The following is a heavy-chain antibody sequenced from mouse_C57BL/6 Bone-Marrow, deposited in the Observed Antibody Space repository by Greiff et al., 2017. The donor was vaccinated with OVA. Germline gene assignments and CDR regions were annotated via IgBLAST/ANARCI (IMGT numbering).Heavy chain of an antibody. CDR2: ISDGGSYT. J-gene: IGHJ1*03. Sequence: EVQLVESGGGLVKPGGSLKLSCAASGFTFSSYAMSWVRQTPEKRLEWVATISDGGSYTYYPDNVKGRFTISRDNAKNNLYLQMSHLKSEDTAMYYCARDYYGSSDVWGTGTTVTVSS. CDR1: GFTFSSYA. CDR3: ARDYYGSSDV. V-gene: IGHV5-4*01. D-gene: IGHD1-1*01.